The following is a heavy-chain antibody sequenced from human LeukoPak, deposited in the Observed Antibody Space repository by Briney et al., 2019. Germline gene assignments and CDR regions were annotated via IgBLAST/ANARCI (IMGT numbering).Heavy chain of an antibody. CDR1: GFTFDDYG. V-gene: IGHV3-20*04. J-gene: IGHJ5*02. CDR3: ARGITYYDFSSDYSGLNWFDP. CDR2: IDWNGGST. D-gene: IGHD3-3*01. Sequence: GGSLRLSXAASGFTFDDYGMSWVRHAPGKGLEWVSGIDWNGGSTGYADSVKGRFTISRDNAKNSLYLQMNSLRAEDTALYYCARGITYYDFSSDYSGLNWFDPWGQGTLVTVSS.